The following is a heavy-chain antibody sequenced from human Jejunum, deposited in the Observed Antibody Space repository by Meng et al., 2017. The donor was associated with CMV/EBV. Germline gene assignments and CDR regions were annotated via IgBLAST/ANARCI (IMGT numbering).Heavy chain of an antibody. Sequence: DVQLVESGGGSVHPGXSLRLSCVVSGFTFSSHWMHWVRQRPGKGLVSIARIKNDGTYTTYAESVRGRFTISRDNAANTVYLQMNGRRVEDSAVYYCARVGYSGNWDPLDYWGQGTLVTVSS. J-gene: IGHJ4*02. V-gene: IGHV3-74*03. CDR2: IKNDGTYT. D-gene: IGHD5-18*01. CDR1: GFTFSSHW. CDR3: ARVGYSGNWDPLDY.